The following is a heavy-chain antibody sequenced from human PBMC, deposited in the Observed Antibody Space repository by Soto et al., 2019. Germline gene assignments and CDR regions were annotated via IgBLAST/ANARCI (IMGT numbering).Heavy chain of an antibody. CDR3: GRDPHPVLLWFGESTKNWFDP. D-gene: IGHD3-10*01. J-gene: IGHJ5*02. V-gene: IGHV1-3*01. Sequence: GASVKVSCKASGYTFTSYAMHWVRQAPGQRLEWMGWINAGNGNTKYSQKFQGRVTITRDTSASTAYMELSSLRSEDTAVYYCGRDPHPVLLWFGESTKNWFDPWGQGTLVTVSS. CDR2: INAGNGNT. CDR1: GYTFTSYA.